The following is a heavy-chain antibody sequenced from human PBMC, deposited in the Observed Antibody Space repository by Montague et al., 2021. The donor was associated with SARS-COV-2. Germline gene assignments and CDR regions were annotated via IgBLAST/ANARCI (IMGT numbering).Heavy chain of an antibody. V-gene: IGHV4-61*02. Sequence: TLSLNCTVSGGSISSGSYYWSWIRQPAGKGLEWIGRIYTSGSTNYNPSLKSRVTISVDTSKNQFSLKLSSVTAADTAVYYCASGIAATYYYYMDVWGKGTTVTVSS. D-gene: IGHD6-13*01. CDR1: GGSISSGSYY. CDR2: IYTSGST. CDR3: ASGIAATYYYYMDV. J-gene: IGHJ6*03.